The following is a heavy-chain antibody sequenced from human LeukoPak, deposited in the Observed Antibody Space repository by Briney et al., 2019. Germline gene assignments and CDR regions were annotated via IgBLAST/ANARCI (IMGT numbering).Heavy chain of an antibody. CDR3: ARAPQYYYDSSGYYMAFDI. Sequence: SETLSLTCTVSGGSISNYYWSWIRQPPGQGLEWIGYVYYSGSSNYNPSLKSRVTISRDTSKNQFSLKLSSVTAVDTAVYYCARAPQYYYDSSGYYMAFDIWGQGTVVTVSS. CDR1: GGSISNYY. D-gene: IGHD3-22*01. CDR2: VYYSGSS. J-gene: IGHJ3*02. V-gene: IGHV4-59*01.